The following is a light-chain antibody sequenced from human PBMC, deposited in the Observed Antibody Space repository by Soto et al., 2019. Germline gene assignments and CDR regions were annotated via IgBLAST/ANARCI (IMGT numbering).Light chain of an antibody. CDR2: AAS. CDR1: QGISSY. V-gene: IGKV1-39*01. CDR3: LQTYTTLTWT. Sequence: IQLTQSHSSLSASVGDRFTITSPVSQGISSYLQWYQHKSGQAPRLLVYAASSLHSGVPSRFSGSGSGTDFTLTISSLQPEDFATYYCLQTYTTLTWTFGQVTKVDIK. J-gene: IGKJ1*01.